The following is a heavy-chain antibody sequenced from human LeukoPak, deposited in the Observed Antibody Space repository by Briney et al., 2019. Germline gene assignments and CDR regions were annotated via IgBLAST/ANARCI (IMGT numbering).Heavy chain of an antibody. D-gene: IGHD3-10*01. CDR2: INHSGST. V-gene: IGHV4-34*01. CDR1: GGSFSGYY. CDR3: ARCLQIKKIYGSGNIYWFDP. J-gene: IGHJ5*02. Sequence: PSGTLSLTCAVYGGSFSGYYWSWILQPPGKGLEWIGEINHSGSTNYNPSLKSRVTISVDTSKNQFSLKLSSVTAADTAVYYCARCLQIKKIYGSGNIYWFDPWGQGTLVTVSS.